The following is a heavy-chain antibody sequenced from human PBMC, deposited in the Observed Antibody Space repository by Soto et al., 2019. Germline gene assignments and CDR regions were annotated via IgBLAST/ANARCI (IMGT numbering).Heavy chain of an antibody. Sequence: ASVNVSCKASGYTFTSYYMHWVRQAPGQGLEWMGIINPSGGSTSYAQKFQGRVTMTRDTSTSTVYMELSSLRSEDTVVYYCARGIVVVVAATHWFDPWGQGTQVTVSS. J-gene: IGHJ5*02. V-gene: IGHV1-46*03. CDR2: INPSGGST. CDR3: ARGIVVVVAATHWFDP. CDR1: GYTFTSYY. D-gene: IGHD2-15*01.